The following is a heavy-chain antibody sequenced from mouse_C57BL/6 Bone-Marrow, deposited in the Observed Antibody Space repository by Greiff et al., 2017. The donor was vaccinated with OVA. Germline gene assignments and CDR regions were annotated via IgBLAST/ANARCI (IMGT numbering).Heavy chain of an antibody. J-gene: IGHJ4*01. V-gene: IGHV5-6*01. Sequence: EVMLVESGGDLVKPGGSLKLSCAASGFTFSSYGMSWVRQTPDKRLEWVATISSGGSYTYYPDSVKGRFTISRDNAKNTLYLQMSSLKSEDTAMYYCARHENYYGSYAMDYWGQGTSVTVSS. CDR2: ISSGGSYT. CDR1: GFTFSSYG. D-gene: IGHD1-1*01. CDR3: ARHENYYGSYAMDY.